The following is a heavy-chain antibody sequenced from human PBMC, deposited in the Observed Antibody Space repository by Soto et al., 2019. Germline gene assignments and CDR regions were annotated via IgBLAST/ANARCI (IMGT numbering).Heavy chain of an antibody. Sequence: ASVKVSCKASGYTFTSYGISWVRQAPGQGLEWMGWISAYNGNTNYAQKLQGRVTMTTDTSTSTAYMELRSLRSDDTAVYHCARVGGPITAPNYFDYWGQGTLVTVYS. CDR2: ISAYNGNT. CDR3: ARVGGPITAPNYFDY. D-gene: IGHD1-20*01. V-gene: IGHV1-18*01. J-gene: IGHJ4*02. CDR1: GYTFTSYG.